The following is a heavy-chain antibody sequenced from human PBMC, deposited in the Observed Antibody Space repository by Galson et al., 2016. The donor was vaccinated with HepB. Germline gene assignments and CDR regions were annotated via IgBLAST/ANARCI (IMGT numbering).Heavy chain of an antibody. D-gene: IGHD3-16*01. Sequence: GDSDTRYSPSLEGHVTISAEKFISTAYLQWSSLNATDSAMYYCARDTFSAGMDVWGQGTTVTVSS. J-gene: IGHJ6*02. CDR3: ARDTFSAGMDV. V-gene: IGHV5-51*01. CDR2: GDSDT.